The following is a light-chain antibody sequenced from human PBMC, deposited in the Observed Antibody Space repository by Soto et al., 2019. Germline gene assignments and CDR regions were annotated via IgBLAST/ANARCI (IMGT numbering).Light chain of an antibody. Sequence: IVVTQSPGTLSLSPGGRATLSCMALQSVSNNYLAWYQQKPRQAPRLLIHGASNRATGIPDRLSGSGSGTDFTLTISRLEPEDSAVYYCQQYGRSPTFGQGTRLEIK. V-gene: IGKV3-20*01. J-gene: IGKJ5*01. CDR3: QQYGRSPT. CDR2: GAS. CDR1: QSVSNNY.